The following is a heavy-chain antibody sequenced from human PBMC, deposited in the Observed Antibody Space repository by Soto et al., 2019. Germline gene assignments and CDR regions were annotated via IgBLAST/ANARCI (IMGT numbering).Heavy chain of an antibody. Sequence: SETLSLTCSIYGGSFSGCYWSWIRQPPGKGLEWIGEINHSGNTNYNPSLKSRVTISVDTCNNQFSLKLNSVTGADKAVYYCSSSGRAVLNGFYYPDMDVWGQGTTVTVSS. CDR2: INHSGNT. CDR3: SSSGRAVLNGFYYPDMDV. V-gene: IGHV4-34*01. J-gene: IGHJ6*02. CDR1: GGSFSGCY. D-gene: IGHD1-26*01.